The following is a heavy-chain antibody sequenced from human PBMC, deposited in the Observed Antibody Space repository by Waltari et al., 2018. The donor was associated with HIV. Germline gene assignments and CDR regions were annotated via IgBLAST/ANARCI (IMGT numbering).Heavy chain of an antibody. D-gene: IGHD3-22*01. V-gene: IGHV3-7*01. J-gene: IGHJ4*02. CDR3: AREALYDSSGYYFDY. CDR2: IKQDESEK. Sequence: EVQLVESGGGLVQPGGPMRPSCAASGVTFTTYWMTWVRKAPGKGLEWVANIKQDESEKYYVDSLKGRFTISRDNAKNSLFLQMNSLRVEDTAVYYCAREALYDSSGYYFDYWGQGTLVTVSS. CDR1: GVTFTTYW.